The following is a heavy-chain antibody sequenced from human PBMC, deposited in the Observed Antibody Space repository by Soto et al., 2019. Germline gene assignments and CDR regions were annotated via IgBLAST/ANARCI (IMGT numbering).Heavy chain of an antibody. CDR2: IFHTGST. D-gene: IGHD6-25*01. CDR1: CYSISSGHS. Sequence: SETLSLTCAVSCYSISSGHSWGWIRQPPGKGLEWIGSIFHTGSTYYNPSLKSRVTLSVDTSKNQFSLKLSSVTAADTAVYFCATLPRLDGMDVWGQGTTVTVSS. J-gene: IGHJ6*02. V-gene: IGHV4-38-2*01. CDR3: ATLPRLDGMDV.